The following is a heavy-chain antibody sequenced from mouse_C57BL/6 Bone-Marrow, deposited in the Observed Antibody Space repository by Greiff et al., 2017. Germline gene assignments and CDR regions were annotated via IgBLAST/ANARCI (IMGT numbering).Heavy chain of an antibody. CDR3: ARHYYGSSYGAMDY. V-gene: IGHV14-2*01. J-gene: IGHJ4*01. CDR1: GFNIKDYY. D-gene: IGHD1-1*01. CDR2: IDTEDGET. Sequence: EVKLVESGAELVKPGASVKLSCTASGFNIKDYYMHWVKQRTEQGLEWIGRIDTEDGETKYAPKFQGKATITAATSSNTADLQLSSLTSEDTAVYYCARHYYGSSYGAMDYWGQGTSVTVSS.